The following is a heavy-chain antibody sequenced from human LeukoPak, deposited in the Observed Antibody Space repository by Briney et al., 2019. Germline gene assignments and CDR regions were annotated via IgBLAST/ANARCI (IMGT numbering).Heavy chain of an antibody. CDR2: VYGGGNT. J-gene: IGHJ4*02. CDR3: VRERFGAIVEN. Sequence: PGGSLRLSCAASGSTVANDRMSWVRQAPGEGLEWVSTVYGGGNTAYADSVKGRFTISRDTSKNTLLLQMNSLRAEDTALYFCVRERFGAIVENWGQGALVIVSS. V-gene: IGHV3-53*01. CDR1: GSTVANDR. D-gene: IGHD5-24*01.